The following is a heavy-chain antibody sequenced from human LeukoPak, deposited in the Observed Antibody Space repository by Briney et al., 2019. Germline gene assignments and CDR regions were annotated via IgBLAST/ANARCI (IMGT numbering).Heavy chain of an antibody. J-gene: IGHJ4*02. V-gene: IGHV3-23*01. CDR1: GFTFSSSA. CDR2: ITNSGAVT. CDR3: AKGSPHFFDY. Sequence: GGSLRLSCAASGFTFSSSAMSWVRQAPGKGLEWVSLITNSGAVTYYADSVKGRFTISRDNSKNTLYLQMNSLRAEDTAVYYCAKGSPHFFDYWGQGTLVTVSS.